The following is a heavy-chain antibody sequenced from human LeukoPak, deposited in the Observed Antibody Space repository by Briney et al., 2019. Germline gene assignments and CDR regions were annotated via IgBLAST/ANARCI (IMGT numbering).Heavy chain of an antibody. CDR3: ARNRYYYGSGTYGVPNWFDP. D-gene: IGHD3-10*01. CDR1: GGSISISSSY. CDR2: VHYSGNT. J-gene: IGHJ5*02. V-gene: IGHV4-39*01. Sequence: SETLSLTCTVSGGSISISSSYWGWIRQPPGKGLEWVGSVHYSGNTFYNPSLKSRVTISVDTSKNQFSLKLSSVTAADTAVYYCARNRYYYGSGTYGVPNWFDPWGQGTLVTVSS.